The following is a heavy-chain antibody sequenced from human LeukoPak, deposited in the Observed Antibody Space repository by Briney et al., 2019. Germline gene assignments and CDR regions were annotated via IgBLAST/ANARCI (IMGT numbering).Heavy chain of an antibody. Sequence: GGSLRLSCAASGFSFSNYWMSWVRQAPGKGLEWVGHAKQDGSETYYVDSVKGRFTVSRDNAKNSLFLQMNSLRVEDTAMYYCARDLPSSDYWYRDAFDIWGRGTMVTVSS. CDR1: GFSFSNYW. CDR3: ARDLPSSDYWYRDAFDI. J-gene: IGHJ3*02. D-gene: IGHD3-22*01. V-gene: IGHV3-7*01. CDR2: AKQDGSET.